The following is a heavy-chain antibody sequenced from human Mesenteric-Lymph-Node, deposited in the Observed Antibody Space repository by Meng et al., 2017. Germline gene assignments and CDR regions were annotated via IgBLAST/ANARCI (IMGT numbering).Heavy chain of an antibody. CDR2: INQDGSQT. D-gene: IGHD3-10*01. Sequence: GESLKISCAVSGFTFSNYWMTWVRQVTGKGLEWVAFINQDGSQTYYVDSVKGRFTISRDSAKNSLYLQMNSLRADDTAVYYCARDYGRSFDYWGQGTRVT. CDR1: GFTFSNYW. V-gene: IGHV3-7*01. J-gene: IGHJ4*02. CDR3: ARDYGRSFDY.